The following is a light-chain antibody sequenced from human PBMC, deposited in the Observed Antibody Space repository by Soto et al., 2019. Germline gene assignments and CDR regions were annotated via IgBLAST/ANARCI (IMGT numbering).Light chain of an antibody. CDR2: AAS. CDR3: QQSYSSPIT. Sequence: DIQMTQSPSSLSASVGDRVTITCRASQSISNYFNWYQQKPGKAPTLLIYAASSMQSGVPSRFSGSGSGADFTLTISSLQPEDFATYYCQQSYSSPITFGQGTLLETK. J-gene: IGKJ5*01. V-gene: IGKV1-39*01. CDR1: QSISNY.